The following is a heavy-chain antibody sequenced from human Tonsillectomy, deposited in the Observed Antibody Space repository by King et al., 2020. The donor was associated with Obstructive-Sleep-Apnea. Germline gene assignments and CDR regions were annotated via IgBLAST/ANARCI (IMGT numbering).Heavy chain of an antibody. CDR3: ARNYGSGSPIHYYYYGMDV. V-gene: IGHV3-21*01. CDR2: ISSSSRYI. CDR1: GFTFSSDS. Sequence: VQLVESGGGLVKPGGSLRLSCAASGFTFSSDSMNLVRPAPGKGLEWGSSISSSSRYIYYADSGKGRFTISRDNAKNSLYLQMNSRRAEDTAVYYCARNYGSGSPIHYYYYGMDVWGQGTTVTVSS. J-gene: IGHJ6*02. D-gene: IGHD3-10*01.